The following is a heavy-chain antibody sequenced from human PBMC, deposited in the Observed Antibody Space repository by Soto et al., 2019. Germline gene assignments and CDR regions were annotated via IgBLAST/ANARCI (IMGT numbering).Heavy chain of an antibody. CDR1: GFTVSTSY. CDR2: IYNDGNT. J-gene: IGHJ4*02. CDR3: ARDSISYGPGVNDY. D-gene: IGHD5-18*01. V-gene: IGHV3-53*01. Sequence: EVQLVESGGGLIQPGESLRISCAASGFTVSTSYMSWVRQAPGKGLEWVSIIYNDGNTYYADSVKVRFTISRDNSKNTLYLQMNSLRADDTAVYYCARDSISYGPGVNDYWGQGTLVTVSS.